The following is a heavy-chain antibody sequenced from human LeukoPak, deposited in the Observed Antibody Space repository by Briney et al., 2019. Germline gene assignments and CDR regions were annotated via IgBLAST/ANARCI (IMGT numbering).Heavy chain of an antibody. V-gene: IGHV3-30*02. CDR1: GFSFSSCA. Sequence: GGSLRLSCAASGFSFSSCAMHWVRQAPGKGLEWVAFIRYDGNNKYYAASVKGRFTISRDNAKNTLYLQMNSLRPEDTAIYYCARNLYTSGDYWGQGTLVTVSS. J-gene: IGHJ4*02. CDR2: IRYDGNNK. D-gene: IGHD6-19*01. CDR3: ARNLYTSGDY.